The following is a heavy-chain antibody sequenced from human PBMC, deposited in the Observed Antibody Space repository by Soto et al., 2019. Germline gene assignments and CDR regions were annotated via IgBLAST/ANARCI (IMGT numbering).Heavy chain of an antibody. CDR3: ARGGYGDY. CDR1: GYAFTTYG. J-gene: IGHJ4*02. CDR2: ISAHNGNT. V-gene: IGHV1-18*01. Sequence: QVHLVPSGAEVKKPGASVKVSCQGSGYAFTTYGITWVRQAPGQGLEWMGWISAHNGNTNYAQKLQGRVTVTRDTSTSTAYMELRSLRYDDTAVYYCARGGYGDYWGQGALVTVSS. D-gene: IGHD1-1*01.